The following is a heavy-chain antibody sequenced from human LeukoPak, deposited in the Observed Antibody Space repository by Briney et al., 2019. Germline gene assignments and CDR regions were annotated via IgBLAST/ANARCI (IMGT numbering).Heavy chain of an antibody. J-gene: IGHJ4*02. Sequence: TGGSLRLSCAASGFTFSSYGMHWVRQAPGKGLEWVAFIRYDGSNKYYADSVKGRFTISRDNSKNTLYLQMNSLRAEDTAVYYCAKDQVDVVVPAAMFLDYWGQGTLVTVSS. CDR2: IRYDGSNK. CDR1: GFTFSSYG. V-gene: IGHV3-30*02. CDR3: AKDQVDVVVPAAMFLDY. D-gene: IGHD2-2*01.